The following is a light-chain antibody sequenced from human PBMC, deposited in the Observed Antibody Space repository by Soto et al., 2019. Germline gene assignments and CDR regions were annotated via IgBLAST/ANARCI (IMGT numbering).Light chain of an antibody. CDR2: YDS. Sequence: SYELTQPPSVSVAPGKTATISCGGNNIGSRSVHWFQHRPGQAPVLVIYYDSDRPSGIPVRFSGSNSGNTATLTISRVEAGDEADYFCQVWDSSCDHVVFGGGTKLTVL. V-gene: IGLV3-21*04. CDR3: QVWDSSCDHVV. CDR1: NIGSRS. J-gene: IGLJ3*02.